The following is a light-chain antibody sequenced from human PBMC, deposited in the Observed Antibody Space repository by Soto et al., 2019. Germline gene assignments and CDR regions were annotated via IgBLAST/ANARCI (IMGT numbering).Light chain of an antibody. CDR2: EVS. V-gene: IGLV2-8*01. Sequence: QSVLTQPASVSGSPRQSITISCPGASSDVGSYTYVSWYQQHPGKAPKLMIFEVSKRPSGVPDRFSGSKSGNTASLTVSGLQAEDEADYYCSSYAGGNDYVFGTGTKVTV. CDR1: SSDVGSYTY. J-gene: IGLJ1*01. CDR3: SSYAGGNDYV.